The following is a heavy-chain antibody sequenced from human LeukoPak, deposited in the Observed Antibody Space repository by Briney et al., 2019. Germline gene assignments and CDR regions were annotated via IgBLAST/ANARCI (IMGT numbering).Heavy chain of an antibody. CDR1: GFTFSRHW. J-gene: IGHJ4*02. CDR2: IKEDGSEK. CDR3: ARDRVAPFDY. V-gene: IGHV3-7*01. Sequence: PGGSLRLSCAASGFTFSRHWMSWVRQAPGKGLEWVANIKEDGSEKYCVDSVKGRFTISRDNAKNSLYLQMNSLRAEDTAVYYCARDRVAPFDYWAREPWSPSPQ. D-gene: IGHD2-15*01.